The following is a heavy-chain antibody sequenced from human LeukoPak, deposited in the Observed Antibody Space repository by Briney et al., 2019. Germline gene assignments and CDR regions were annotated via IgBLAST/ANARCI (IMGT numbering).Heavy chain of an antibody. D-gene: IGHD5-18*01. V-gene: IGHV3-23*01. Sequence: PGGSLRLSCAASGFTFSSYAMSWVRQAPGKGLEWVSAISGSDGRTYYADSVKGQFTISRDNSKNTLYLQMNSLRAEDTAVYYCARGRGYSDYWGQGTLVTVSS. CDR2: ISGSDGRT. CDR1: GFTFSSYA. J-gene: IGHJ4*02. CDR3: ARGRGYSDY.